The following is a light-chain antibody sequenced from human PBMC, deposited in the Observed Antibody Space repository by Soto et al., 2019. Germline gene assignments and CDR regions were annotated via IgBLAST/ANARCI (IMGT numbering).Light chain of an antibody. CDR3: QQRGEWPPGAT. CDR1: HTVRNNY. J-gene: IGKJ5*01. V-gene: IGKV3-11*01. CDR2: DAS. Sequence: EIVLTQSPGTLSLSPGERATLSCRASHTVRNNYLAWYQQKPGQAPRLLIYDASNRATGIPARFSGSGSGTDFTLTISSLEPEDFAVYYCQQRGEWPPGATFGQGTRLEIK.